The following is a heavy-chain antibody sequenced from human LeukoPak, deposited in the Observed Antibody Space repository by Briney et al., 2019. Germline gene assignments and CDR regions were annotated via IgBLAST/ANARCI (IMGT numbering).Heavy chain of an antibody. CDR3: ARRAYSAAYWKHFDY. CDR2: IYYHENT. V-gene: IGHV4-39*01. J-gene: IGHJ4*02. D-gene: IGHD1-1*01. Sequence: SETLSLTCTVSGGSISGSSDYRGWIRQAPGKGLEWIGSIYYHENTYYNSSLKSRVTISVDTSKNQFSLKLNSVTAADTAVYFCARRAYSAAYWKHFDYWGQGTLVTVSS. CDR1: GGSISGSSDY.